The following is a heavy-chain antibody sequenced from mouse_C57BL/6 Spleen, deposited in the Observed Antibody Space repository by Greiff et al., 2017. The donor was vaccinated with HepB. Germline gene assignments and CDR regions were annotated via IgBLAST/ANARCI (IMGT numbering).Heavy chain of an antibody. Sequence: QVQLQQPGAELVKPGASVKLSCKASGYTFTSYWMQWVKQRPGQGLEWIGEIDPSDSYTNYNQKFKGKATMTVDTSSSTAYMQLSSLTSEDSEVYYCAREVTTDHLFDYWGQGTTLTVSS. D-gene: IGHD2-3*01. CDR2: IDPSDSYT. J-gene: IGHJ2*01. CDR3: AREVTTDHLFDY. V-gene: IGHV1-50*01. CDR1: GYTFTSYW.